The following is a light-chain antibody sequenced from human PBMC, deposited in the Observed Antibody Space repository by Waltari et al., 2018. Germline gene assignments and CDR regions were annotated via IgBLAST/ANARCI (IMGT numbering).Light chain of an antibody. CDR1: SSDVGSYNL. V-gene: IGLV2-23*01. Sequence: QSALTQPASVSGSPGQSITISCTGTSSDVGSYNLVSWYQQHLGKAPKLMIYEGSKRPSGVSNRFSGSKSGNTASLTISGLQAEDEADYYCCSYAGSGVVFGGGTKLTVL. CDR2: EGS. J-gene: IGLJ2*01. CDR3: CSYAGSGVV.